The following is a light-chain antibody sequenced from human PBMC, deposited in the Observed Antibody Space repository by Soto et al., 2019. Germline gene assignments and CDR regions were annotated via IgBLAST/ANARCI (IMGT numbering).Light chain of an antibody. J-gene: IGLJ1*01. CDR2: DVS. V-gene: IGLV2-14*01. CDR1: SSDVGGYNY. CDR3: SSYTTSNTRQIV. Sequence: QSALTQPASVSGSPGQSITISCTGTSSDVGGYNYVSWYQQRLGKAPKFMIYDVSNRPSGVSNRFSGSKSGNTASLTISGLQAEDEADYYCSSYTTSNTRQIVFGTGTKLTVL.